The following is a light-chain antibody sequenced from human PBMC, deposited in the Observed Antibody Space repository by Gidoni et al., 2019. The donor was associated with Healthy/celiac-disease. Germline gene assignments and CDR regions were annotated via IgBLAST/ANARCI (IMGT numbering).Light chain of an antibody. CDR3: QQYYSTPYT. CDR2: WAS. CDR1: QSVLYISNNKNY. J-gene: IGKJ2*01. Sequence: DIVMTQSPDPLAVSLGERATINCKSSQSVLYISNNKNYLAWYQQKPGQPPKLLIYWASTRESGVPDRFSGSGSETDFTLTISSLQAEDVAVYYCQQYYSTPYTFXQXTKLEIK. V-gene: IGKV4-1*01.